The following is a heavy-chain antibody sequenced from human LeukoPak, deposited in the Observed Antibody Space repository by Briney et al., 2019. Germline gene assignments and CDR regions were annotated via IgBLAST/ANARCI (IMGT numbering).Heavy chain of an antibody. CDR1: GFTFSSYG. CDR3: ARDLQIPGIAVAGNAFDI. J-gene: IGHJ3*02. Sequence: GGSLRLSCAASGFTFSSYGMSWVRQAPKKGPEWVSVISGSGGSTYYADSVKGRFTISRDNAKNSLYLQMNSLRAEDTAVYYCARDLQIPGIAVAGNAFDIWGQGTMVTVSS. V-gene: IGHV3-23*01. D-gene: IGHD6-19*01. CDR2: ISGSGGST.